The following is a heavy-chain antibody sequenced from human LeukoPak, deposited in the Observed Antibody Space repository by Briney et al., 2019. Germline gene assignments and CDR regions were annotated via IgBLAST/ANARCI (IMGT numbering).Heavy chain of an antibody. CDR1: GGSISSGGYS. Sequence: PSETLSLTCAVSGGSISSGGYSWSWIRQPPGKGLEWIGYIYHSGSTYYNPSLKSRVTISVDRSKNQFSLKLSSVTAADTAVYYCARGYYGSGSYYNNYFDYWGQGTLVTVSS. CDR3: ARGYYGSGSYYNNYFDY. J-gene: IGHJ4*02. CDR2: IYHSGST. V-gene: IGHV4-30-2*01. D-gene: IGHD3-10*01.